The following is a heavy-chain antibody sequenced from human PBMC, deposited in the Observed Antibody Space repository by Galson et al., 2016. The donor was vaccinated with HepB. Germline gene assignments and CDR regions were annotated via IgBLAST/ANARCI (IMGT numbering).Heavy chain of an antibody. J-gene: IGHJ4*02. CDR2: IHPDGSEK. D-gene: IGHD3-22*01. CDR3: APVDYDSSGPPPGFDS. Sequence: SLRLSCAASGFNFRYYWMSWVRQAPGKGLEWVANIHPDGSEKYYVDSVKGRFTISRDTAKKSLYLQMNSLRAEDTAVYYCAPVDYDSSGPPPGFDSWAREPWSPSPQ. CDR1: GFNFRYYW. V-gene: IGHV3-7*01.